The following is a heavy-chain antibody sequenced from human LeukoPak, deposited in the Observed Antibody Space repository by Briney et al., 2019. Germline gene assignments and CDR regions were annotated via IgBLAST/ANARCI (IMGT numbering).Heavy chain of an antibody. CDR1: GYTFTGYY. CDR2: INPNSGGT. Sequence: ASVKVSCKASGYTFTGYYMHWVRQAPGQGLEWMGRINPNSGGTNYAQKFQGRVTMTRDTSISTAYVELSRLRSDDTAVYYCAREGGGSYYKAYYFDYWGQGTLVTVSS. J-gene: IGHJ4*02. V-gene: IGHV1-2*06. D-gene: IGHD1-26*01. CDR3: AREGGGSYYKAYYFDY.